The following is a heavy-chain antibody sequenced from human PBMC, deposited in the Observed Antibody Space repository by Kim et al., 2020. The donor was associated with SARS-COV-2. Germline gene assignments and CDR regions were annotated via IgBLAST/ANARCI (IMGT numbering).Heavy chain of an antibody. D-gene: IGHD1-7*01. Sequence: GGSLRLSCSASGFTFSTYPMHWVRQAPGKGLEYVSAISSNAGSMFYADSVKGRFTISRDNSKNTLYLQMSSLKAEDTAIYYCVKNSNGDNWGQGTLVTVS. J-gene: IGHJ4*02. V-gene: IGHV3-64D*06. CDR3: VKNSNGDN. CDR2: ISSNAGSM. CDR1: GFTFSTYP.